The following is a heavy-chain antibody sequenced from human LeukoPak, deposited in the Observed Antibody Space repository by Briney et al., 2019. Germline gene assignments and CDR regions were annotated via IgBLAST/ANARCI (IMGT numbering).Heavy chain of an antibody. D-gene: IGHD3-16*01. CDR1: GSTFSDYA. V-gene: IGHV3-23*01. Sequence: PGGSLRLSCAASGSTFSDYAMSWVRQASGKGLEWVSTISNSGGSTHYADSLKGRFTISRDNSKSTLYLRMNSLRAEDTAIYYCTKDVGVILFDYWGQGTLVTVSS. CDR2: ISNSGGST. J-gene: IGHJ4*02. CDR3: TKDVGVILFDY.